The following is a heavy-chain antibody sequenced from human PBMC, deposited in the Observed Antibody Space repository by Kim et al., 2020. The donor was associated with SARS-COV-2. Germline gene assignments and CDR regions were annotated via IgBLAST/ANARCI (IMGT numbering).Heavy chain of an antibody. D-gene: IGHD3-10*02. CDR3: ARVDDQGVTIDY. V-gene: IGHV4-34*01. Sequence: NYNPSLKSRVTISVDTSKNQFSLKLSSVTAADTAVYYCARVDDQGVTIDYWGQGTLVTVSS. J-gene: IGHJ4*02.